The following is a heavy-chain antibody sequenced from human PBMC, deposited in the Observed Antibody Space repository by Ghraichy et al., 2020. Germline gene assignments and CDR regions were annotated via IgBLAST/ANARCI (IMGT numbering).Heavy chain of an antibody. V-gene: IGHV3-48*02. Sequence: GSLRLSCAASGFTFSSYSMNWVRQAPGKGLEWVSYISSSSSTIYYADSVKGRFTISRDNAKNSLYLQMNSLRDEDTAVYYCARVYYYGSGRWFDPWGQGTLVTVSS. CDR2: ISSSSSTI. D-gene: IGHD3-10*01. CDR3: ARVYYYGSGRWFDP. J-gene: IGHJ5*02. CDR1: GFTFSSYS.